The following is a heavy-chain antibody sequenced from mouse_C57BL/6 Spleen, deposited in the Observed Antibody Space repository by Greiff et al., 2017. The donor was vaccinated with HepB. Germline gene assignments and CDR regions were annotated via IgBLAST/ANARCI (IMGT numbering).Heavy chain of an antibody. CDR3: TTSGGGFAY. J-gene: IGHJ3*01. CDR2: IDPENGDT. CDR1: GFNIKDDY. Sequence: VQLKESGAELVRPGASVKLSCTASGFNIKDDYMHWVKQRPEQGLEWIGWIDPENGDTEYASKFQGKATITADTSSNTAYLQLSSLTSEDTAVYYGTTSGGGFAYWGQGTLVTVSA. D-gene: IGHD3-1*01. V-gene: IGHV14-4*01.